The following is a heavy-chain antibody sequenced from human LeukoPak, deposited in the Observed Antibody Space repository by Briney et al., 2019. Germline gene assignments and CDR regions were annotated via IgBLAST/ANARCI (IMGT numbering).Heavy chain of an antibody. Sequence: GGSPRLSCAASGFTFSSYWMSWVRQAPGKGLERVANIKQDGSEKYYVDSVRGRFTISRDNAKNSLYLQMNSLRVEDTAVYYCARDGMGVIKAFDIWGQGTMVTVSS. V-gene: IGHV3-7*05. D-gene: IGHD3-10*01. CDR2: IKQDGSEK. CDR1: GFTFSSYW. CDR3: ARDGMGVIKAFDI. J-gene: IGHJ3*02.